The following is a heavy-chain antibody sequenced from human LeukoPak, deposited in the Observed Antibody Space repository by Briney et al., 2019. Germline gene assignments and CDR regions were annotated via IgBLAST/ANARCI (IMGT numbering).Heavy chain of an antibody. CDR1: GGTFSSYA. Sequence: ASVKVSCKASGGTFSSYAISWVRQAPGQGLEWMGGIIPIFGTANYAQKFQGRVTITADESTSTAYMELSSLRSEDTAVYYCARVRSDSGGYYYYGMDVWGQGTTVTVSS. CDR2: IIPIFGTA. V-gene: IGHV1-69*01. CDR3: ARVRSDSGGYYYYGMDV. J-gene: IGHJ6*02. D-gene: IGHD3-10*01.